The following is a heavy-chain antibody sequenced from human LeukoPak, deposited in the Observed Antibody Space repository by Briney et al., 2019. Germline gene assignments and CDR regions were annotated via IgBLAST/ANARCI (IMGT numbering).Heavy chain of an antibody. CDR1: GYTFTSYG. Sequence: ASVKVSCKAAGYTFTSYGISWVRQAPGQGLEWMGWISADNGNTNYAQKLQGRVTMTTDTSTSTGHMELRSLRSEDTAVYYCARRHTLRITMIREYYFDYWCQGTLVTVSS. CDR2: ISADNGNT. J-gene: IGHJ4*02. CDR3: ARRHTLRITMIREYYFDY. V-gene: IGHV1-18*01. D-gene: IGHD3-22*01.